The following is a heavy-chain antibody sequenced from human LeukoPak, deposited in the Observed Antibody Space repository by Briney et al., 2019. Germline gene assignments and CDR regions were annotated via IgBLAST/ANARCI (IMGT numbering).Heavy chain of an antibody. V-gene: IGHV4-59*01. CDR2: IYYSGSA. J-gene: IGHJ4*02. CDR1: AGSISSYY. Sequence: SETLSLTCTVSAGSISSYYWSWFRQPPGKGLEWIGDIYYSGSANYNPSLKSRVTISVDTSKNQFSLKLTSVTAADTAVYFCVRANHFDYWGQGTLVTVS. CDR3: VRANHFDY.